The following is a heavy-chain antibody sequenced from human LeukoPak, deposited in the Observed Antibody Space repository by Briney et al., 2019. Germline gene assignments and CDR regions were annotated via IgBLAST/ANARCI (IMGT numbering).Heavy chain of an antibody. Sequence: SQTLSLTCTVSGGSISSGSYYWSWIRQPAGKGLEWIGRIYTSGSNNYNPSPKSRVTTSVDTSKNQFSLKLSSVTAADTAVYYCARGLMEYYDFWSGSSFDYWGQGTLVTVSS. V-gene: IGHV4-61*02. J-gene: IGHJ4*02. CDR3: ARGLMEYYDFWSGSSFDY. CDR2: IYTSGSN. CDR1: GGSISSGSYY. D-gene: IGHD3-3*01.